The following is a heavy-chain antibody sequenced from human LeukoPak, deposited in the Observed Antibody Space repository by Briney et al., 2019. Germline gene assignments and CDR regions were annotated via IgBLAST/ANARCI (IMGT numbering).Heavy chain of an antibody. D-gene: IGHD2-15*01. Sequence: GGSLRLSCAASGFTFSSYEMNWVRQAPGKGLEWVSYISSSGSTMYYADSVKGRFTISRDNAKNSLYLQMNSLRAEDTAVYYCARDMDGAAIDYWGQGTLVTVSS. CDR3: ARDMDGAAIDY. CDR1: GFTFSSYE. J-gene: IGHJ4*02. V-gene: IGHV3-48*03. CDR2: ISSSGSTM.